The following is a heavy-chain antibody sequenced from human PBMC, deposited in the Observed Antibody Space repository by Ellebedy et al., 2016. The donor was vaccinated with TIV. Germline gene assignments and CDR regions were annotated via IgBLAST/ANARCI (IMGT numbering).Heavy chain of an antibody. D-gene: IGHD6-19*01. Sequence: AASVKVSCKASGYSFTSYYMHWVRQAPGQGLEWMGIINPSGGSTNYAQKFRGRVTMTRDTSTSTVYMELSSLRSEDTAIYYWARPKHTDSGWYGGNWFDPWGQGTLVTVSS. J-gene: IGHJ5*02. CDR1: GYSFTSYY. V-gene: IGHV1-46*01. CDR2: INPSGGST. CDR3: ARPKHTDSGWYGGNWFDP.